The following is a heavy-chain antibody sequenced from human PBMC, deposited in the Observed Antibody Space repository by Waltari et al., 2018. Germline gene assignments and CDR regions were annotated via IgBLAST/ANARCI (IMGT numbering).Heavy chain of an antibody. CDR3: AKGFEDLLPFDH. CDR2: SSDGGVYT. Sequence: EVQLVESGGGLVQPGGCLRLSCAASGFTSFNFFISWGRQAPGRGLEWISASSDGGVYTYYADSVEGRFTISRDSSKNTIYLQMNSLRVEDTALYYCAKGFEDLLPFDHWGQGTQVTVSS. D-gene: IGHD2-21*01. J-gene: IGHJ4*02. V-gene: IGHV3-23*04. CDR1: GFTSFNFF.